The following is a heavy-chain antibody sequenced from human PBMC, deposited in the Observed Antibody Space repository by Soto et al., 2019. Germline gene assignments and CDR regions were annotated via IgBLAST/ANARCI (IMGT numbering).Heavy chain of an antibody. Sequence: QLQLQESGPGLVKPSETLSLTCTVSGGSISSSAYPGCGIRRPPGEGLEWIGGMYSGGSSFSNPSLMSRVTMSVDTSKTQFSLKLSSVTAADTGVYYCARRFGGDSFDYWGQGTLVSVSS. CDR2: MYSGGSS. V-gene: IGHV4-39*01. CDR1: GGSISSSAYP. D-gene: IGHD2-21*01. J-gene: IGHJ4*02. CDR3: ARRFGGDSFDY.